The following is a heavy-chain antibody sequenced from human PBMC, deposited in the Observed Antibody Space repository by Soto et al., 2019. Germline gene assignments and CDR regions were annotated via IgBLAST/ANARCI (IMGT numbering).Heavy chain of an antibody. J-gene: IGHJ6*02. CDR1: GYTFTSYG. CDR2: ISPYNGNT. V-gene: IGHV1-18*04. Sequence: ASVKVSCKASGYTFTSYGISWVRQAPGQGLEWMGWISPYNGNTNYAQKLQGRVTMTTDTSTSTAYMELRSLRSDDTAVYYCARALGYYDFWSGYYRVPYYYYGMDVWGQGTTVTVSS. CDR3: ARALGYYDFWSGYYRVPYYYYGMDV. D-gene: IGHD3-3*01.